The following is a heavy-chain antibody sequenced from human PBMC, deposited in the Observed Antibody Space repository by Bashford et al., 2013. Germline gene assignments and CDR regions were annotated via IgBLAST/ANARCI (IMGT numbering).Heavy chain of an antibody. CDR2: ISSWSSVT. CDR3: ARLTRDTSTTISRRYYWFDP. V-gene: IGHV3-11*03. Sequence: GSLRLSCAASGFDFSEHYMTWIRQAPGKGLEWVSSISSWSSVTAYADSVRGRFVISRDNAQKTLYLEMNSPRVEDTAIYYCARLTRDTSTTISRRYYWFDPWGQGTQVTVSS. J-gene: IGHJ5*02. D-gene: IGHD3-10*01. CDR1: GFDFSEHY.